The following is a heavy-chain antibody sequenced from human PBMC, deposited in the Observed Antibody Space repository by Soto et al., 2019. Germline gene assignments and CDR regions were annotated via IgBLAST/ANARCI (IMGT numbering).Heavy chain of an antibody. V-gene: IGHV3-15*01. D-gene: IGHD4-17*01. J-gene: IGHJ4*02. CDR3: TTDYGGNYDY. CDR2: IKSKTDDGTT. Sequence: GGSLRLSCAASGFTFSNAWMSWVRQAPGKGLAWVGRIKSKTDDGTTDYAAPVKGRFTISRDDSKNTLYLQMNSLKTEDTAVYYCTTDYGGNYDYWGQGTLVTVSS. CDR1: GFTFSNAW.